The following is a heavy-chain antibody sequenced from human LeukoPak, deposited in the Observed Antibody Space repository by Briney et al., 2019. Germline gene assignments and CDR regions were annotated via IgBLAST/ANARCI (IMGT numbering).Heavy chain of an antibody. V-gene: IGHV3-48*03. J-gene: IGHJ4*02. CDR1: GFTFSSYE. CDR3: ARDSYGGNSFGDY. Sequence: GGSLRLSCAASGFTFSSYEMNWVRQAPGKGLEWVSYISSSGSTIYYADSVKGRFTISRDNAKNSLYLQMNSLRAEDTAVYYCARDSYGGNSFGDYWGQGTLVTVSS. CDR2: ISSSGSTI. D-gene: IGHD4-23*01.